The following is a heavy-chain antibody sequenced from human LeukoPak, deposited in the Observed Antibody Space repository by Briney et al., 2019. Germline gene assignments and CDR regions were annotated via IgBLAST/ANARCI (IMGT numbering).Heavy chain of an antibody. D-gene: IGHD2-21*01. CDR1: GGSISSYY. J-gene: IGHJ4*02. CDR3: ARNSVAMHDY. CDR2: IYYSGST. Sequence: NPSETLSLTCTVSGGSISSYYWSWIRQPPGKGLEWVGYIYYSGSTNYNPSLKSRVTISVDTSKNQFSLNLSSVTAADTAVYYCARNSVAMHDYWGQGTLVTVSS. V-gene: IGHV4-59*08.